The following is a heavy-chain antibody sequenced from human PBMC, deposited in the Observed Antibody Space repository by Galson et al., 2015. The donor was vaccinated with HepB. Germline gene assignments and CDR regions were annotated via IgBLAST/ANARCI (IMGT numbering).Heavy chain of an antibody. CDR3: ARARVVVVAATVYYYGMDV. D-gene: IGHD2-15*01. CDR1: GGSFSGYY. CDR2: INHSGST. J-gene: IGHJ6*02. V-gene: IGHV4-34*01. Sequence: GGSFSGYYWSWIRQPPGKGLEWIGEINHSGSTNYNPSLKSRVTMSVDTSKNQFSLKLSSVTAADTAVYYCARARVVVVAATVYYYGMDVWGQGTTVTVSS.